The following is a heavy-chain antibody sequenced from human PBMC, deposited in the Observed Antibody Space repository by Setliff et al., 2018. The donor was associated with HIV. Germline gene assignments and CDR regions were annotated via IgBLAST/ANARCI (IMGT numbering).Heavy chain of an antibody. V-gene: IGHV4-39*07. J-gene: IGHJ4*02. CDR2: FYYSGST. CDR1: GGSISSSNYY. Sequence: SETLSLTCAVSGGSISSSNYYWVWIRQPPGQELEWIGSFYYSGSTYYNLSLKSRVTISLDTSKNQFSLKLSSVTAADTAVYYCARDPNTGWYYLDFWGPGALVTVSS. CDR3: ARDPNTGWYYLDF. D-gene: IGHD6-19*01.